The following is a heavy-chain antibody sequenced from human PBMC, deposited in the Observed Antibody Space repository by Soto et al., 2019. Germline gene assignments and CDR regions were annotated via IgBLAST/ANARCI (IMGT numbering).Heavy chain of an antibody. J-gene: IGHJ4*02. CDR1: GYPFTTYD. CDR3: ARGRGWRDY. CDR2: INLNSGHT. Sequence: ASVKVSCKASGYPFTTYDISWVRQAAGQGLEWMGWINLNSGHTDYAQRFQGRVTMTRNTSITTAYMELTSLSSEDTAVYYCARGRGWRDYWGQGTLVTVSS. D-gene: IGHD6-19*01. V-gene: IGHV1-8*01.